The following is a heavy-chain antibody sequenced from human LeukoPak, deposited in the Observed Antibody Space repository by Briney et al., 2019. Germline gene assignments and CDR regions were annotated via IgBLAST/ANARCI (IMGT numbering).Heavy chain of an antibody. CDR3: ARGSTYYDFWSGRYYFDY. J-gene: IGHJ4*02. CDR2: IYYSGST. V-gene: IGHV4-31*03. D-gene: IGHD3-3*01. Sequence: SETLSLTCTVSGGSISSGGYYWSWIRQHPGKGLEWIGYIYYSGSTYYNPSLKSRVTISVDTSKNQFSLKLSSVTAADTAVYYCARGSTYYDFWSGRYYFDYWGQGTLVTVSS. CDR1: GGSISSGGYY.